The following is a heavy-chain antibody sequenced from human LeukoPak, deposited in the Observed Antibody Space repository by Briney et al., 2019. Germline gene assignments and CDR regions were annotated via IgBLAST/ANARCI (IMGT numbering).Heavy chain of an antibody. CDR1: GFTFSSYA. CDR3: AKDAPIAAAGLTSFDY. D-gene: IGHD6-13*01. V-gene: IGHV3-23*01. J-gene: IGHJ4*02. Sequence: GGSLRLSCAASGFTFSSYAMSWVRQAPGKGLEWVSDISGSGGSTYYADSVKGRFTISRDNSKNTLYLQMNSLRAEDTAVYYCAKDAPIAAAGLTSFDYWGQGTLVTVSS. CDR2: ISGSGGST.